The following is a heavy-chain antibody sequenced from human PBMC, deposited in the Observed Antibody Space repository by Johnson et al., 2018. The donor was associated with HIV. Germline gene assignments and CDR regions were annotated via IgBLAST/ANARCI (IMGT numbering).Heavy chain of an antibody. CDR3: ARVITEGVTRWAFDI. D-gene: IGHD3-10*01. V-gene: IGHV3-30*04. J-gene: IGHJ3*02. Sequence: QVQLVESGGGVVQPWRSLRLSCAASGFTFSSYAMHWVRQAPGKGLEWVAVISYDGSNKYYADSVKGRFTISRDNSKNTLYLQMNSLRAEDTAVYYWARVITEGVTRWAFDIWGQGTIVTVSS. CDR1: GFTFSSYA. CDR2: ISYDGSNK.